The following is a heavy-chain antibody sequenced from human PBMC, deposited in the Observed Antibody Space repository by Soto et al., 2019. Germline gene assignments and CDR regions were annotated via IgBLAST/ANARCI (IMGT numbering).Heavy chain of an antibody. CDR1: GFTFSSYG. CDR3: AKGLVATIPVFDY. Sequence: QVQLVESGGGVVQPGRSLRLSCAASGFTFSSYGMHWVRQAPGKGLEWVAVISYDGSNKYYADSVKGRFTISRDNSKNTLYLQMNSLRAEDTAVYYCAKGLVATIPVFDYWGQGTLVTVSS. J-gene: IGHJ4*02. V-gene: IGHV3-30*18. CDR2: ISYDGSNK. D-gene: IGHD5-12*01.